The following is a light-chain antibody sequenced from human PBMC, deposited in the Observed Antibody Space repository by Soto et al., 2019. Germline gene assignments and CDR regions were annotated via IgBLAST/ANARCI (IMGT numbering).Light chain of an antibody. CDR2: DAS. CDR3: AKYTSAPLT. V-gene: IGKV1-5*01. Sequence: DVHLTMSQSTLSASVGDRVTITCRASQSISSWLAWYQQKPGKAPKLLIYDASSLESGVPSRFSGSGSGTDFTLTISSLQPEDVAAYYCAKYTSAPLTFGGGTKVDIK. J-gene: IGKJ4*01. CDR1: QSISSW.